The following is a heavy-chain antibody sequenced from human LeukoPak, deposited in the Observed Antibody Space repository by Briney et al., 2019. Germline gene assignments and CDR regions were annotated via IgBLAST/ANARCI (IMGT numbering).Heavy chain of an antibody. V-gene: IGHV4-59*01. CDR3: ARDSEAYYFDY. Sequence: SETLSLTCTVSGGSISSYYWSWIRQPPGKGLEWIGYIYYSGSTNYNPSLKSRVTISVDTSKNQFSLKLSSVTAADTAVYYCARDSEAYYFDYWGQGTLVTVSS. CDR2: IYYSGST. J-gene: IGHJ4*02. CDR1: GGSISSYY.